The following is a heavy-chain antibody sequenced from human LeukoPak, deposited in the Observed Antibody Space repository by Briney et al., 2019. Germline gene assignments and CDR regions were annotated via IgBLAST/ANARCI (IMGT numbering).Heavy chain of an antibody. CDR3: ARSREVIGYCSSTSCAPLDY. CDR2: INPNSGGT. D-gene: IGHD2-2*01. V-gene: IGHV1-2*02. J-gene: IGHJ4*02. CDR1: GYTFTGYY. Sequence: ASVKVSCKASGYTFTGYYMHWVRQAPGQGLEWMGWINPNSGGTNYAQKFQGRVTMTRDTSISTAYMELSRLRSDDTAVYYCARSREVIGYCSSTSCAPLDYWGQGTLVTVSS.